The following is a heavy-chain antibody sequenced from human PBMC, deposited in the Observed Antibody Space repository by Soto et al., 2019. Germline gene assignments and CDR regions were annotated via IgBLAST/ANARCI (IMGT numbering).Heavy chain of an antibody. CDR2: IYPGDSDT. D-gene: IGHD1-1*01. V-gene: IGHV5-51*01. Sequence: PGESLKISCKGSGYSFTSYWIGWVRQMPGKGLEWMGIIYPGDSDTRYSPSFQGQVTISADKSISTAYLQWSSLKASDTAMYYCARHLHNWRYGMDVWGQGTTVTVSS. J-gene: IGHJ6*02. CDR1: GYSFTSYW. CDR3: ARHLHNWRYGMDV.